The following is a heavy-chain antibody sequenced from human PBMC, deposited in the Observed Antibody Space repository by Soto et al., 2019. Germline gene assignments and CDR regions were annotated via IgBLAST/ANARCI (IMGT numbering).Heavy chain of an antibody. CDR1: GYTFTSYY. D-gene: IGHD6-13*01. J-gene: IGHJ6*02. V-gene: IGHV1-46*01. CDR2: IDPRGGNT. CDR3: ARDWIAAAGSISNSQAVTILDGMDV. Sequence: ASVKVSCKASGYTFTSYYMYWVRQAPGQGLEWMGIIDPRGGNTSYAQDFQGRVTMTGDTSTSTVYMELSSLRPEDTAVYYCARDWIAAAGSISNSQAVTILDGMDVWG.